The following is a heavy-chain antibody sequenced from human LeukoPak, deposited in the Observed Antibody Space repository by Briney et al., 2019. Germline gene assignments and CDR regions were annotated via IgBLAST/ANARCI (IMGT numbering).Heavy chain of an antibody. Sequence: SETLSLTCAVYGGSFSGYYWSWIRQPPEKGLDWIGEITRTGRINYNPALKSRVTISVDTSKNQFSLKLSSVTAADTAVYYCARTSVTTLAGAFDIWGQGTMVTVSS. CDR2: ITRTGRI. D-gene: IGHD4-17*01. J-gene: IGHJ3*02. CDR3: ARTSVTTLAGAFDI. V-gene: IGHV4-34*09. CDR1: GGSFSGYY.